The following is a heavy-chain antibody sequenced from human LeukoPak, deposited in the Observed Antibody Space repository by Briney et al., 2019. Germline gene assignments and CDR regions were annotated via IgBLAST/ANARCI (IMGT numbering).Heavy chain of an antibody. CDR2: IIPIFGTA. D-gene: IGHD6-6*01. Sequence: SVKVSCKASGGTFSSYAISWVRQAPGQGLEWMGGIIPIFGTANYAQKFQGRVTITADESTSTAYMELSSLRSEDTAVYYCARVPTLGSSQFLDYWGQGTLVTVSS. J-gene: IGHJ4*02. V-gene: IGHV1-69*13. CDR1: GGTFSSYA. CDR3: ARVPTLGSSQFLDY.